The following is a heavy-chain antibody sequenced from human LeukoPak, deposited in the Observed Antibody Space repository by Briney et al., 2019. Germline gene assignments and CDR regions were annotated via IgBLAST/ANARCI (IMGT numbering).Heavy chain of an antibody. J-gene: IGHJ4*02. CDR1: GFTFSTFW. V-gene: IGHV3-7*01. CDR2: IRQDGNTK. D-gene: IGHD6-6*01. CDR3: ARGDGSSSGLYFQF. Sequence: GGSLRLSCAASGFTFSTFWMTWLRQPPGKGLEWVANIRQDGNTKYYVDSVKGRFTISRDNPNNLLYLQINSLRAEDTAVYYCARGDGSSSGLYFQFWGRGTLVTVSS.